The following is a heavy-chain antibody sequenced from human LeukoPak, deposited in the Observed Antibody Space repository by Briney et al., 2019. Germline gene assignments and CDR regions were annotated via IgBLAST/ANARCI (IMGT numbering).Heavy chain of an antibody. CDR3: ARGIVVLPEYYFDY. Sequence: PSDTLSLTCAVYGGSFSGYYWNWIRQPPGKGLEWIGEINHSGSTNYNPSLKSRVTISVDTSKNQFSLKLSSVTAADTAVYYCARGIVVLPEYYFDYWGQGTLVTVSS. CDR1: GGSFSGYY. CDR2: INHSGST. D-gene: IGHD2-2*01. V-gene: IGHV4-34*01. J-gene: IGHJ4*02.